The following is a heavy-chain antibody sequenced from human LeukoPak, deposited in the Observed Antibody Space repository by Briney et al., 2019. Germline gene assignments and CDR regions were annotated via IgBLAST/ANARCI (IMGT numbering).Heavy chain of an antibody. CDR3: ARAQLASGTDY. J-gene: IGHJ4*02. D-gene: IGHD3-3*02. Sequence: PGGSLRLSCAASGFTVRYNSMTWVRQAPGKGLEWVSTIYADGTTYYAESMKGRFTISRDNSKNTLDLQMNSLRAEDTGVYYCARAQLASGTDYWGQGTLVTVSS. V-gene: IGHV3-53*01. CDR2: IYADGTT. CDR1: GFTVRYNS.